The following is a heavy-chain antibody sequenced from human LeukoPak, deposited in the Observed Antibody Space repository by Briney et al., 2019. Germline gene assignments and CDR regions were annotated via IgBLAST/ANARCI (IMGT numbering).Heavy chain of an antibody. Sequence: GGSLRLSCAASGFTFSSYWMSWVRQAPGKGLEWVASIKQDGSEKYYVDSVKGRFTISRDNAKNSLYLQMNSLRAEDTAIYNCARDTAGFDYWGQGTLVTVSS. J-gene: IGHJ4*02. CDR3: ARDTAGFDY. V-gene: IGHV3-7*01. D-gene: IGHD6-19*01. CDR2: IKQDGSEK. CDR1: GFTFSSYW.